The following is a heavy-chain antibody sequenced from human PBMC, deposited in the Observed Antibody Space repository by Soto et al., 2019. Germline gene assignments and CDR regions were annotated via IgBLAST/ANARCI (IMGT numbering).Heavy chain of an antibody. V-gene: IGHV1-69*13. CDR1: GGTFSSYA. CDR3: AWDSSGWYYFDY. Sequence: GASVKVSCKASGGTFSSYAISWVRQAPGQGLEWMGGIIPIFGTANYAQKFQGRVTITADESTSTAYMELSSLRSEDTAVYYCAWDSSGWYYFDYWGLGTLVTVSS. CDR2: IIPIFGTA. D-gene: IGHD6-19*01. J-gene: IGHJ4*02.